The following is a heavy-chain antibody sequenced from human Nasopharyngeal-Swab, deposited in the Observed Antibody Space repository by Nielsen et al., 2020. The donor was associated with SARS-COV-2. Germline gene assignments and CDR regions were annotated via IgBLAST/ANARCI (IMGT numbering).Heavy chain of an antibody. J-gene: IGHJ6*03. CDR2: INHSGST. D-gene: IGHD3-3*01. CDR1: GFTFSSYS. Sequence: ESLKISCAASGFTFSSYSMNWVRQAPGKGLEWIGEINHSGSTNYNPSLKSRVTISVDTSKNQFSLKLSSVTAADTAVYYCARAFWSGYYTYYYYYYMDVWGKGTTVTVSS. V-gene: IGHV4-34*01. CDR3: ARAFWSGYYTYYYYYYMDV.